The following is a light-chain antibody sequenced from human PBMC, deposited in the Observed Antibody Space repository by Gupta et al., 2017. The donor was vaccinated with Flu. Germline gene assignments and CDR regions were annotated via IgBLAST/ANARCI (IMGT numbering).Light chain of an antibody. J-gene: IGKJ2*03. Sequence: EIVMTQSPATLSVSPGERATLSCRASQSIGTNLAWYQQKPGQAPRLLIYGASIRATDIPARFSGSGSGAEFTLTIHGLQSEDCAVYYCQHYNTWANSFGQGTNLEIK. CDR3: QHYNTWANS. V-gene: IGKV3-15*01. CDR1: QSIGTN. CDR2: GAS.